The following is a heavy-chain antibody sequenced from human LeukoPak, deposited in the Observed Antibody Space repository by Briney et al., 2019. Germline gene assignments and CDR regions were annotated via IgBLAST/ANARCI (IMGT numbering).Heavy chain of an antibody. CDR2: MYHGGSP. V-gene: IGHV4-59*03. Sequence: SETLSLTCTVSAGSISSFYWSWIRQSPEKGLEWIGYMYHGGSPKYNPSLKSRVTMSIDASKEQFSLKLSSDCATLGDFPFDYWGQGTLVTVSS. J-gene: IGHJ4*02. CDR1: AGSISSFY. CDR3: Y. D-gene: IGHD4-17*01.